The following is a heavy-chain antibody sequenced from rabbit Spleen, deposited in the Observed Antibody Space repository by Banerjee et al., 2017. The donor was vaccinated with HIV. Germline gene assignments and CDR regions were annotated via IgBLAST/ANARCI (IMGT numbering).Heavy chain of an antibody. CDR2: IYGGSGGST. D-gene: IGHD4-1*01. V-gene: IGHV1S40*01. Sequence: QSLEESGGDLVKPGASLTLTCTASGFSFSTTYYMCWVRQAPGKGLESIACIYGGSGGSTWYASWATGRFTISTTSSTTVTLQMTSLTAADTATYFCARDLAGVIGWNFSLWGQGTLVTVS. J-gene: IGHJ4*01. CDR3: ARDLAGVIGWNFSL. CDR1: GFSFSTTYY.